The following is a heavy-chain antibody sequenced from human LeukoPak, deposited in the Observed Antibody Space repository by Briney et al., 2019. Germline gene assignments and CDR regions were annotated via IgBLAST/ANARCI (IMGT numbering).Heavy chain of an antibody. J-gene: IGHJ3*02. CDR2: INPNSGGT. V-gene: IGHV1-2*02. Sequence: GASVKVSCKASGYTFTGYYMHWVRQAPGQGLEWMGWINPNSGGTNYAQKFQGRVTKTRDTSISTAYMELSRLRSDDTAVYYCARASVVVIALLDIWGQGTMVTVSS. CDR1: GYTFTGYY. D-gene: IGHD2-21*01. CDR3: ARASVVVIALLDI.